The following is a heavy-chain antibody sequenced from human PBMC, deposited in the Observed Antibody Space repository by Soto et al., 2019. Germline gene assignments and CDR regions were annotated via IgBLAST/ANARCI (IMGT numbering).Heavy chain of an antibody. CDR1: GYSFTSYW. D-gene: IGHD3-22*01. CDR2: IYPGDSDT. Sequence: GESLKISCKGSGYSFTSYWIGWVRQMPGKGLEWMGIIYPGDSDTRYSPSFQGQVTISADKSISTAYLQWSSLKASDTAMYYRASSKGAYYYSSGYYQSNYYYYYGLVVLGQETTVAVSS. CDR3: ASSKGAYYYSSGYYQSNYYYYYGLVV. V-gene: IGHV5-51*01. J-gene: IGHJ6*02.